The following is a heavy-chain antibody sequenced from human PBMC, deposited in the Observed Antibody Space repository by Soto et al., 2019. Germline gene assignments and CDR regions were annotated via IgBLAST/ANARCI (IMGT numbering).Heavy chain of an antibody. CDR1: GFTFSRYA. CDR2: INHESGTL. D-gene: IGHD5-12*01. V-gene: IGHV3-48*01. J-gene: IGHJ4*02. Sequence: EVQLVESGGGLVQPGGSLRLSCEASGFTFSRYAMNWVRKAPGKGLEWVSSINHESGTLSYADAVKGRFTIYRDNANNLLSLQMNSLRAEDTAVYYCVRDRGYTCYDFAYWGQGTLVTVSS. CDR3: VRDRGYTCYDFAY.